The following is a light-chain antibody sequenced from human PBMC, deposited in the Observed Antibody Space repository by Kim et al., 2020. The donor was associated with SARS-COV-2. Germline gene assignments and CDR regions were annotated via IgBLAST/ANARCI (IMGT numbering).Light chain of an antibody. Sequence: SYELTQPPSVSVSPGQTASISCSGDNLGDKYVCWYQQRPGQSPRLIIYQDNKRPSGIPDRFSGSNSGNTATLAIRGTQPMDEADYYCQAWDDSTEVFGPG. V-gene: IGLV3-1*01. J-gene: IGLJ1*01. CDR1: NLGDKY. CDR2: QDN. CDR3: QAWDDSTEV.